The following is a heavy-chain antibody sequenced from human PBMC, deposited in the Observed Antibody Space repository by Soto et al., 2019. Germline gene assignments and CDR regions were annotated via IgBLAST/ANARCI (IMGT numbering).Heavy chain of an antibody. CDR2: IYYTGAT. J-gene: IGHJ5*02. CDR1: GGSIDSYY. V-gene: IGHV4-59*01. Sequence: QVQLQESGPGLVKPSETLSLTCTVSGGSIDSYYWSWIRQPPRKGLEYIGYIYYTGATNYNPSLSRRVSISLDTSRSQFSLILTSVTAADTAVYYCARGFCSGGSCFWFDPWGQGTLVTVSS. D-gene: IGHD2-15*01. CDR3: ARGFCSGGSCFWFDP.